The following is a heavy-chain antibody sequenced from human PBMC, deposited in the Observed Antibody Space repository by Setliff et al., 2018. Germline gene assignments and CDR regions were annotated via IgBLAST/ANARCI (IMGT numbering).Heavy chain of an antibody. V-gene: IGHV2-70*11. CDR3: ARSRYELPHYYFDY. CDR2: IDWDGDK. J-gene: IGHJ4*02. Sequence: GSGPTLVNPTQTLTLTCTFSGFSLTTSGTCVTWIRQPPGKALEWLARIDWDGDKYYNTSLRTRLTLSKDTSKNQVFLTMTNMDPVDTATYYCARSRYELPHYYFDYWGQGISVTVS. CDR1: GFSLTTSGTC. D-gene: IGHD1-7*01.